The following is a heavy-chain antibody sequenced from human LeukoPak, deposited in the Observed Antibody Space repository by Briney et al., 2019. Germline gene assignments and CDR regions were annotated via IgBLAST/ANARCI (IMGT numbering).Heavy chain of an antibody. J-gene: IGHJ5*02. D-gene: IGHD3-22*01. CDR2: INWDDQK. CDR3: AHRRDSSGYQYRYWFAP. CDR1: GFSLTTSGVG. Sequence: SGPTLVNPTQTLTLTCTFSGFSLTTSGVGVGWMRQPPGKALEWLAFINWDDQKVYRPSLQSRLSITKDTSKNQVVLTMTNVDPVDTATYYCAHRRDSSGYQYRYWFAPWGQGTLVTVSS. V-gene: IGHV2-5*02.